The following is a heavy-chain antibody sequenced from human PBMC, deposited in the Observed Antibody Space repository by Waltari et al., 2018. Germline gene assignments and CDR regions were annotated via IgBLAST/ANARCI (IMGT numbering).Heavy chain of an antibody. Sequence: HLVESGGGSVQPGGSLRLSCAASGFRFSNFWMRWVRQAPGKGLEWVASIKQDGSEKQYVDSVKGRFTVSRDNAKNSLYLQMNTLGAEDTAVYYCTTLSVTKTSDYWGQGTLVTVSS. CDR2: IKQDGSEK. CDR3: TTLSVTKTSDY. J-gene: IGHJ4*02. D-gene: IGHD4-4*01. CDR1: GFRFSNFW. V-gene: IGHV3-7*01.